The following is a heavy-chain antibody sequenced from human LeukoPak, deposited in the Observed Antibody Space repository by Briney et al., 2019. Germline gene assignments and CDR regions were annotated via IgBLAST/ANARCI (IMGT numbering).Heavy chain of an antibody. V-gene: IGHV3-30*03. J-gene: IGHJ6*02. CDR2: ISHDGRND. Sequence: AGGSLRLSCAASGFTFSSYWMSWVRQAPGKGLEWVAVISHDGRNDFYGDSVKGRFTISRDNSQNTLYLQMNSLRAEDTAVYYCARGGYYAMDVWGQGTTVTVSS. CDR3: ARGGYYAMDV. CDR1: GFTFSSYW.